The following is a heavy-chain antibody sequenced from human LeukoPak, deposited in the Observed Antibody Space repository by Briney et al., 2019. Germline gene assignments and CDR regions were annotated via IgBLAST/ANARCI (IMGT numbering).Heavy chain of an antibody. CDR3: ARMYGAYFDY. CDR1: GYRFTTSYW. J-gene: IGHJ4*02. CDR2: IYPGDSDT. V-gene: IGHV5-51*01. D-gene: IGHD2-8*01. Sequence: GESLKISCKGSGYRFTTSYWIGWVRQMPGEGLEWMGIIYPGDSDTRYSPSFQGQVTIPADKSISTAYLQWSSLKASDTAMYYCARMYGAYFDYWGQGTLVTVSS.